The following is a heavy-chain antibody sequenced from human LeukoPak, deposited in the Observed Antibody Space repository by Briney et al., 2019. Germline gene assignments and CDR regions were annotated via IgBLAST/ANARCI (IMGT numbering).Heavy chain of an antibody. CDR3: ARTITVAGKYYFDY. Sequence: GGSLRLSCAASGFTFSNYAMSWVRQAPGKGLEWVSTVGSSGTNTFFAASVKGRFTISRDNSKNTLYLQMSSLRAEDTAVYYCARTITVAGKYYFDYWGQGTLVTVSS. V-gene: IGHV3-23*01. J-gene: IGHJ4*02. CDR2: VGSSGTNT. CDR1: GFTFSNYA. D-gene: IGHD6-19*01.